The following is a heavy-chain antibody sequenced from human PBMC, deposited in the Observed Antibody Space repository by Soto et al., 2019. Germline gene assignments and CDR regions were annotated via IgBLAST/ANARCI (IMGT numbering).Heavy chain of an antibody. CDR1: GYTFTSYG. Sequence: QVQLVQSGAEVKNPGASVKVSCKASGYTFTSYGISWVRQSPGQGLVWMGWISAYNGNTNYAQKIQGRVTMTTDTSTSTAYMERRSLRSDDPAVYYCGRGVGADNWFDRWGQGTLVTVSS. D-gene: IGHD1-26*01. CDR3: GRGVGADNWFDR. J-gene: IGHJ5*02. CDR2: ISAYNGNT. V-gene: IGHV1-18*01.